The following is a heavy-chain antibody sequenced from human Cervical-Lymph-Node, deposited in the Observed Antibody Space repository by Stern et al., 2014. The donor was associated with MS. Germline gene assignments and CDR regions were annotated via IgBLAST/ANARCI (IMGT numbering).Heavy chain of an antibody. CDR3: ATFTTTFDY. D-gene: IGHD1-1*01. Sequence: VQLVQSGSELKKPGASVKVSCQASGYTFTSYPMNWVRQAPGQGLEWMGWINTINGNPTYAQGFTGRFVFSLDTSVSTAYLQISSLKAEHTAVYYCATFTTTFDYWGRGTLVTVSS. V-gene: IGHV7-4-1*02. CDR1: GYTFTSYP. J-gene: IGHJ4*02. CDR2: INTINGNP.